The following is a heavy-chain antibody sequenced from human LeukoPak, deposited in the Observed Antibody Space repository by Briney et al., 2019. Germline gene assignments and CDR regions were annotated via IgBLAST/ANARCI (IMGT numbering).Heavy chain of an antibody. D-gene: IGHD3-16*02. CDR3: ARGPSILSLIQYNWFDP. Sequence: SETLSLTCTVSGGSISSYYWSWIRQPPGKGLDWMGDSYYSGSTNYNPSLKSRVTISVDTSKNQFSLKLSSVPAADTAVYYCARGPSILSLIQYNWFDPWGQGTLVTVSS. CDR1: GGSISSYY. CDR2: SYYSGST. J-gene: IGHJ5*02. V-gene: IGHV4-59*01.